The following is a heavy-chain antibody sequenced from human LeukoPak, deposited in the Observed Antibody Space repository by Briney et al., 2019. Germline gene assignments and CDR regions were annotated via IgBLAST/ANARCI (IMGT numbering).Heavy chain of an antibody. CDR1: GGSFSGYY. J-gene: IGHJ5*02. Sequence: SETLSLTCAVYGGSFSGYYRSWIRQPPGKGLEWIGEISHSGSTNYNPSLKSRVTMSVDTSKNQFSLKLSSVTAADTAVYYCARHVVTMIVVVTPGWFDPWGQGTLVTASS. V-gene: IGHV4-34*01. CDR3: ARHVVTMIVVVTPGWFDP. D-gene: IGHD3-22*01. CDR2: ISHSGST.